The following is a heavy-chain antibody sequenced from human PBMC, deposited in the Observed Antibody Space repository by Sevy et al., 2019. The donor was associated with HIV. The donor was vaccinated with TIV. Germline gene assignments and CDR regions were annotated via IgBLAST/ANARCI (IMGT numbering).Heavy chain of an antibody. Sequence: VSVKVSCKASGNTFTVYFVYWVRQAPGQGLEWMGWINPNSGDTNYAQNFQGRVTMTSDASSSTAYMELSSLTSDDTAVYYCARGVTIFGVDYYFQHWGQGALVTVSS. D-gene: IGHD3-3*01. CDR3: ARGVTIFGVDYYFQH. V-gene: IGHV1-2*02. CDR1: GNTFTVYF. J-gene: IGHJ1*01. CDR2: INPNSGDT.